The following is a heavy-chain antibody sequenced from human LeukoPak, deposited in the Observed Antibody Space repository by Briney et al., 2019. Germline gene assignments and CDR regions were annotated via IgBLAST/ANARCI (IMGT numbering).Heavy chain of an antibody. CDR1: GGSISSSSYY. Sequence: SETLSLTCTASGGSISSSSYYWGWIRQPPGKGLEWIGSIYYSGSTYYNPSLKSRVPIPVDTSKNQFSLKRSSVTAADTAVYYCARHNRERSSWSNHFDYWGQGTMV. J-gene: IGHJ4*02. D-gene: IGHD6-13*01. V-gene: IGHV4-39*01. CDR3: ARHNRERSSWSNHFDY. CDR2: IYYSGST.